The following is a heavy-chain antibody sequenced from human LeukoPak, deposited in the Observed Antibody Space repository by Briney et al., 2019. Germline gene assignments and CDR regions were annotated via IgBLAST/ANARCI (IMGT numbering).Heavy chain of an antibody. Sequence: GGSLRLSCAASEFTFSDYYMSWIRQAPGKGLAWVSYISSTASTKYYADSVKGRFTISRDNAKNSLYLQMNSLRAEDTGVYYCAELGITMIGGVWGKGTTVTISS. D-gene: IGHD3-10*02. J-gene: IGHJ6*04. CDR3: AELGITMIGGV. CDR2: ISSTASTK. V-gene: IGHV3-11*04. CDR1: EFTFSDYY.